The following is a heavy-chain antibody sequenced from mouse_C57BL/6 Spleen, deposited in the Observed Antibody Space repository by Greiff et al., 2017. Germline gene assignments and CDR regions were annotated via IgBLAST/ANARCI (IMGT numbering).Heavy chain of an antibody. CDR3: ARGYYDYDEGFAY. D-gene: IGHD2-4*01. CDR1: GYSFTGYF. J-gene: IGHJ3*01. Sequence: EVQLQQSGPELVKPGDSVKISCKASGYSFTGYFMNWVMQSHGKSLEWIGRINPYNGDTFYNQKFKGKATLTVDKSSSTAHMELRSLTSEDSAVYYWARGYYDYDEGFAYWGQGTLVTVSA. V-gene: IGHV1-20*01. CDR2: INPYNGDT.